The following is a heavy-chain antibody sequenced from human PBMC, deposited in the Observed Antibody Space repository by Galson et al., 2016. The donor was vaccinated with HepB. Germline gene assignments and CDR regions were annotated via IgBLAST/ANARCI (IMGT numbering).Heavy chain of an antibody. D-gene: IGHD6-13*01. CDR1: GFTFSSYS. Sequence: SLRLSCAASGFTFSSYSMNWVRQAPGKGLEWVSYISSSSSSIYYADSVKGRFTISRDNAKNSLYLQMNSLRDEDTAVYYCARDGGEQLVRWERLRKVYYYDAMDVGGQGTTVTVSS. CDR3: ARDGGEQLVRWERLRKVYYYDAMDV. CDR2: ISSSSSSI. V-gene: IGHV3-48*02. J-gene: IGHJ6*02.